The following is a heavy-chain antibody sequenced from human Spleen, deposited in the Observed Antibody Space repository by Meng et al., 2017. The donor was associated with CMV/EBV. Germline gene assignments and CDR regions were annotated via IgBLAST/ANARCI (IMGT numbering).Heavy chain of an antibody. V-gene: IGHV1-24*01. D-gene: IGHD2-21*02. CDR3: VTDDLCSGGDCSVGY. Sequence: ASVKVSCKASGYTFTGYYVHWVRQAPGKGLEWMGGFDPEDGETIYAQKFQGRVSLTEDTSTNTAYMELSGLISADTAVYYCVTDDLCSGGDCSVGYWGQGVLVTVSS. J-gene: IGHJ4*02. CDR2: FDPEDGET. CDR1: GYTFTGYY.